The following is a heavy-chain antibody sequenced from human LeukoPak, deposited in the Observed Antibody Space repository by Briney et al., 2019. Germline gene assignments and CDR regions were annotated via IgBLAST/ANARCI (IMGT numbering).Heavy chain of an antibody. J-gene: IGHJ4*02. CDR2: IYYSGST. Sequence: PSETLSLTCTVSGGSISYYYWSWIRQPPGKGLEWIGYIYYSGSTNYNPSLKGRVTISVDTSKNQFSLKLSSVTAADTAVYYCARDLFGYGDLAEFGYWGQGTLVTVSS. CDR3: ARDLFGYGDLAEFGY. D-gene: IGHD4-17*01. CDR1: GGSISYYY. V-gene: IGHV4-59*01.